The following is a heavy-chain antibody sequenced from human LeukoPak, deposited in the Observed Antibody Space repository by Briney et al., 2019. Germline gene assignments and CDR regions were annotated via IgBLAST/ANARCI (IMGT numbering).Heavy chain of an antibody. Sequence: GGSLRLSCAASGFTFSSYAMHWVRQAPGKGLEGVAVISYDGSNKYYADSVKGRFTISRDNSKNTLYLQMNSLRAEDTAVYYCARDGTRYSSGWSPDFDYWGQGTLVTVSS. CDR1: GFTFSSYA. V-gene: IGHV3-30*04. J-gene: IGHJ4*02. CDR3: ARDGTRYSSGWSPDFDY. CDR2: ISYDGSNK. D-gene: IGHD6-19*01.